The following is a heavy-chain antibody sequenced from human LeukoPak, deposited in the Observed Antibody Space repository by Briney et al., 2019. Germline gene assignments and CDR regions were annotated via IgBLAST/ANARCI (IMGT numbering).Heavy chain of an antibody. J-gene: IGHJ6*02. D-gene: IGHD4-4*01. Sequence: GESLKISCKGSGYSFTSYWIGWVRQMPGKGLEWMGIIYPGDSDTRYSPSFQGQVTISADKSISTAYLQWSSLKASDTAIYYCARHTSDYSKIYGMDVWGQGTTVTVSS. CDR1: GYSFTSYW. CDR2: IYPGDSDT. CDR3: ARHTSDYSKIYGMDV. V-gene: IGHV5-51*01.